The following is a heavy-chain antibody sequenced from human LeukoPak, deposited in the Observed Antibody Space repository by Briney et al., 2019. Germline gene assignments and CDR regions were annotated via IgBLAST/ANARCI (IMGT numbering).Heavy chain of an antibody. CDR1: GYSFSYFY. J-gene: IGHJ3*02. CDR2: SNPKSGAT. V-gene: IGHV1-2*02. D-gene: IGHD5-18*01. CDR3: ARDYSDGYNRRDAFDI. Sequence: ASVRVSCKASGYSFSYFYIHWVRQAPGQGLEWMGWSNPKSGATTYSERFRGRVTMTRYTSFDTVYLELTSLYSDDTAVFYCARDYSDGYNRRDAFDIWGQGTTLIVSS.